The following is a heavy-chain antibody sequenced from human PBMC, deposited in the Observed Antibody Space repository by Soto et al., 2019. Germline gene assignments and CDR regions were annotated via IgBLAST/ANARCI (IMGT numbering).Heavy chain of an antibody. D-gene: IGHD6-19*01. Sequence: QVQLVESGGGVVQPGRSLRLSCAASGFTFSSYGMHWVRQAPGKGLEWVAVIWYDGSNKYYADSVKGRFTISRDNSKNTLYLQMNSRRAEDTAVYYCARGAVAGYFDYWGQGTLVTVSS. V-gene: IGHV3-33*01. CDR1: GFTFSSYG. CDR3: ARGAVAGYFDY. J-gene: IGHJ4*02. CDR2: IWYDGSNK.